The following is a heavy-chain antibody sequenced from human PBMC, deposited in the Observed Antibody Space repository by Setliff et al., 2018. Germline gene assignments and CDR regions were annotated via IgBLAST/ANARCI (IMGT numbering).Heavy chain of an antibody. CDR3: TRSRAPSVVLAADFDF. J-gene: IGHJ4*02. CDR2: ISAQDGNT. D-gene: IGHD2-21*01. Sequence: GASVKVSCKASGYSFLSYGITWVRQAPGQGLEWMGWISAQDGNTIYAQNFQGRVTMTADTSTKTVYVELRSLTSDDTAVYYCTRSRAPSVVLAADFDFWGQGTPVTVSS. CDR1: GYSFLSYG. V-gene: IGHV1-18*01.